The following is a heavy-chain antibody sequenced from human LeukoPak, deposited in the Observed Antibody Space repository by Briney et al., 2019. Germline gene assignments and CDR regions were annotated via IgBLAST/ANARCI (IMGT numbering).Heavy chain of an antibody. V-gene: IGHV4-34*01. CDR3: ARAQSGNAIDY. CDR1: GGPFSGYY. Sequence: KPSETLSLTCAVYGGPFSGYYWSWIRQPPGKGLEWIGEINHSGSTNYNPSLKSRVTISVDRSKNQFSLKLSSVTAADTAVYYCARAQSGNAIDYWGQGTLVTVSS. J-gene: IGHJ4*02. CDR2: INHSGST. D-gene: IGHD4-23*01.